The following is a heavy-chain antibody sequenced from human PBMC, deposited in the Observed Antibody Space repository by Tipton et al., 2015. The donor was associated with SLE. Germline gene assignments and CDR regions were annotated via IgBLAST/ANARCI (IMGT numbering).Heavy chain of an antibody. Sequence: GSLRLSCAASGFTFSSYSMNWVRQAPGKGLEWVSYISSSSSTIYYADSVKGRFTISRDNAKNSLYLQMNSLRAEDTAVYYCARYDFWGRSMDVWGRGTTVTVSS. CDR2: ISSSSSTI. J-gene: IGHJ6*02. D-gene: IGHD3-3*01. CDR3: ARYDFWGRSMDV. V-gene: IGHV3-48*01. CDR1: GFTFSSYS.